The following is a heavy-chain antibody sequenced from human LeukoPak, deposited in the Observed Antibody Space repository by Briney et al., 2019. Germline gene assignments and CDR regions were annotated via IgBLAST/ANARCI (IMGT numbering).Heavy chain of an antibody. V-gene: IGHV3-21*01. D-gene: IGHD6-19*01. Sequence: GGSLRLSCAASGFTFSSYSMNWVHQAPGKGLEWVSSISSSSSYIYYADSVKGRFTISRDNAKNLLYLQMNSLRAEDTAVYYCARVSIAVAGAFDYWGQGTLVTVSS. CDR3: ARVSIAVAGAFDY. J-gene: IGHJ4*02. CDR2: ISSSSSYI. CDR1: GFTFSSYS.